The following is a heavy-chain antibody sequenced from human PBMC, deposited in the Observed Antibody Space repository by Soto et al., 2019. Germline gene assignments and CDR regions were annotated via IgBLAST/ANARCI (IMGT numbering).Heavy chain of an antibody. Sequence: GASVKVSCKASGYPFSGYYIHWVRQAPGQGLEWMGWSSPNSGGTNYAQKFQGRVTMTSDTSISTAYMELSRLTSDDTAVYYCTRVLYDAAGVDYWGQGTLVTVSS. D-gene: IGHD3-16*01. V-gene: IGHV1-2*02. CDR1: GYPFSGYY. CDR3: TRVLYDAAGVDY. CDR2: SSPNSGGT. J-gene: IGHJ4*02.